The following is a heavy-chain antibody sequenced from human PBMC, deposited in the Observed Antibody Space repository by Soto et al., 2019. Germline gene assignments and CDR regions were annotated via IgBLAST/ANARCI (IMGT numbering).Heavy chain of an antibody. CDR3: ARDLLWAFDI. D-gene: IGHD2-21*01. V-gene: IGHV3-48*01. J-gene: IGHJ3*02. CDR2: ITSSSSSL. Sequence: GGSLRLSCAASAFAFSSYSMNWVRQAPGKGLEWISYITSSSSSLNYADSVKGRFTISRDNAKNSLYLQMSSLRAEDTAIYYCARDLLWAFDIWGQGTMVTVSS. CDR1: AFAFSSYS.